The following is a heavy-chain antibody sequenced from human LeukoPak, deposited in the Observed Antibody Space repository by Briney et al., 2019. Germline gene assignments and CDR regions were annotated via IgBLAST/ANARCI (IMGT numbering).Heavy chain of an antibody. CDR2: MNPNSGNT. Sequence: SVKLSCKASGYTFTSYAINCVRQATGQRLERIGWMNPNSGNTGYAQKFQGRVTMTRNTSTSTAYIELSSLRSEDTAVYYCASRAMVRGVSGENWFDPWGQGTLVTVSS. CDR1: GYTFTSYA. D-gene: IGHD3-10*01. V-gene: IGHV1-8*01. CDR3: ASRAMVRGVSGENWFDP. J-gene: IGHJ5*02.